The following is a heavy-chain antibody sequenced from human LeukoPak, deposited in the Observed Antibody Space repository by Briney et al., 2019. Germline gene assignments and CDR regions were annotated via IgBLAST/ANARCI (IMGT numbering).Heavy chain of an antibody. CDR1: GGSISSYY. CDR2: IYTSGST. V-gene: IGHV4-4*07. CDR3: ARGRLKALRFLEWFQPSLDY. D-gene: IGHD3-3*01. Sequence: SETLSLTCTVSGGSISSYYWSWIRQPAGKGLEWIGRIYTSGSTNYNPSLKSRVTISVDTSKNQFSLKLSSVTAADTAVYYCARGRLKALRFLEWFQPSLDYWGQGTLVTVSS. J-gene: IGHJ4*02.